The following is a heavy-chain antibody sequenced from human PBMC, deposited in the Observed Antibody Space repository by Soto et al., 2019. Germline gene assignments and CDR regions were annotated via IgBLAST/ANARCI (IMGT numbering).Heavy chain of an antibody. Sequence: GGSPRLSCAASGFTFSSYEMNWVRQAPGKGLEWVSYISSSGSTIYYADSVKGRFTISRDNAKNSLYLQMNSLRAEDTAVYYCARAEAGCSSTSCYFDYWGQGTLVTVSS. CDR1: GFTFSSYE. D-gene: IGHD2-2*01. V-gene: IGHV3-48*03. J-gene: IGHJ4*02. CDR3: ARAEAGCSSTSCYFDY. CDR2: ISSSGSTI.